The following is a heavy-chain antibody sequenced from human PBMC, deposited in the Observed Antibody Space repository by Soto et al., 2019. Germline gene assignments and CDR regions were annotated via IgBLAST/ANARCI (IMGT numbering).Heavy chain of an antibody. Sequence: QVQLVESGGGVVQPGRSLRLSCAASGFTFSSYGMHWVRQAPGKGLEWVAVIWYDGSNKYYADSVKGRFTISRDNSKNTLYLQMNRLRAEDTAVYYCASEDVLLWFGELGPLDYWGQGTLVTVSS. D-gene: IGHD3-10*01. CDR1: GFTFSSYG. J-gene: IGHJ4*02. CDR2: IWYDGSNK. CDR3: ASEDVLLWFGELGPLDY. V-gene: IGHV3-33*01.